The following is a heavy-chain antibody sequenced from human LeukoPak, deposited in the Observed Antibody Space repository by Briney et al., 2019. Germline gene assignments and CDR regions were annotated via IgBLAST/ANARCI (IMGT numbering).Heavy chain of an antibody. J-gene: IGHJ6*02. V-gene: IGHV1-8*01. D-gene: IGHD5-18*01. Sequence: ASVKVSCKASGYTFTSYDINWVRQATGQGLEWMGWMNPNSGNTGYAQKFQGRVTMTRNTSISTAYMELSSLRSEDTAVYYCARVAMVHYYYYYYGKDVWGQGTTVTVSS. CDR2: MNPNSGNT. CDR1: GYTFTSYD. CDR3: ARVAMVHYYYYYYGKDV.